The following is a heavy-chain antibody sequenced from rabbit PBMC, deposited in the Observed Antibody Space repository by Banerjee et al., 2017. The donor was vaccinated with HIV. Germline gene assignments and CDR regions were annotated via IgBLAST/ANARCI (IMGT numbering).Heavy chain of an antibody. Sequence: QSLEESGGDLVKPGASLTLTCTASGFSFSSGYDMCWVRQAPGKGLELIACIYTSIGSTWYASWAKGRFTISKTSSTTVTLQMTSLTAADTATYFRAKDRGYGSAMFNLWGQGTLVTVS. V-gene: IGHV1S40*01. CDR1: GFSFSSGYD. D-gene: IGHD5-1*01. J-gene: IGHJ4*01. CDR3: AKDRGYGSAMFNL. CDR2: IYTSIGST.